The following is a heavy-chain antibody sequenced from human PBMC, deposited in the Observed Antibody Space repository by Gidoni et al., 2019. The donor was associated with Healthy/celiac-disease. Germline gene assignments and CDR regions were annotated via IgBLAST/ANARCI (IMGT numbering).Heavy chain of an antibody. CDR3: TTAGPYYYYYGMDV. CDR2: KTDGGTT. D-gene: IGHD7-27*01. V-gene: IGHV3-15*01. Sequence: KTDGGTTDYAAPVKGRFTISRDDSKNTLYLQMNSLKTEDTAVYYCTTAGPYYYYYGMDVWGQGTTVTVSS. J-gene: IGHJ6*02.